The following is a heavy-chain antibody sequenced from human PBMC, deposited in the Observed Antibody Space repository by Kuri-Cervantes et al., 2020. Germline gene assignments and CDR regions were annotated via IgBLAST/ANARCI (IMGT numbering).Heavy chain of an antibody. CDR1: GGSFSGYY. CDR2: INHSGST. J-gene: IGHJ3*02. Sequence: SETLSLTCAVYGGSFSGYYRSWIRQPPGKGLEWIGEINHSGSTNYNPSLKSRVTISVDTSKNQFSLKLSSVTAADTAVYYCARDPVSYCSSTSCYRSSAFDIWGQGTMVTVSS. D-gene: IGHD2-2*02. CDR3: ARDPVSYCSSTSCYRSSAFDI. V-gene: IGHV4-34*01.